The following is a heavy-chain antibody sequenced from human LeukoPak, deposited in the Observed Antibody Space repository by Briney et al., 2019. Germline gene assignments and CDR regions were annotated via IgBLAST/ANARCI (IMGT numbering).Heavy chain of an antibody. CDR2: IYHGGST. V-gene: IGHV4-38-2*02. Sequence: SETLSLTCTVSGYSISSGNYWGWIRQPPGKGLEWIGNIYHGGSTNYNPSLKSRVTISVDTSKNQFSLKLSSVTAADTAVYYCARLPSYVWGSYRYPHWGQGTLVTVSS. CDR1: GYSISSGNY. D-gene: IGHD3-16*02. CDR3: ARLPSYVWGSYRYPH. J-gene: IGHJ4*02.